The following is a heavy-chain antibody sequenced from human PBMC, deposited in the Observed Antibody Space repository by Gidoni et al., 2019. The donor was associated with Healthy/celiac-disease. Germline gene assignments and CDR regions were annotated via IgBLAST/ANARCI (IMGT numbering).Heavy chain of an antibody. CDR2: ISYDGSNK. CDR3: AIDRGMNYYGSGSYLLY. Sequence: QVQLVESGGGVVQPGRSLRLSCAASGFTFSSYAMHWVRQAPGKGLEWVAVISYDGSNKYYADSVKGRFTISRDNSKNTLYLQMNSLRAEDTAVYYCAIDRGMNYYGSGSYLLYWGQGTLVTVSS. CDR1: GFTFSSYA. V-gene: IGHV3-30-3*01. J-gene: IGHJ4*02. D-gene: IGHD3-10*01.